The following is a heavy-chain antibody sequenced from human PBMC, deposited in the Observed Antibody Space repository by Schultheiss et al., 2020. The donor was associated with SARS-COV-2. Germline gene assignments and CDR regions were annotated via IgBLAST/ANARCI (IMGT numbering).Heavy chain of an antibody. V-gene: IGHV1-69*13. Sequence: SVKVSCKASGGTFSSYAISWVRQAPGQGLEWMGGIIPIFGTANYAQKFQGRVTITADESTSTAYMELSSLRSEDTAVYYCAKSRGGNYLDAFDIWGQGTMVTVSS. CDR3: AKSRGGNYLDAFDI. CDR2: IIPIFGTA. D-gene: IGHD1-26*01. J-gene: IGHJ3*02. CDR1: GGTFSSYA.